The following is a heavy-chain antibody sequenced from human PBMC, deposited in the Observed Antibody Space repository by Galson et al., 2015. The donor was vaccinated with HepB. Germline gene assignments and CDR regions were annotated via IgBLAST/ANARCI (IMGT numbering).Heavy chain of an antibody. Sequence: SETLSLTCTVSGDSISSSHWWTWVRQAPGKGLEWIGEMYHSGSPKSTPSLKSRVTISVDTSKHQFSLRLTPVTAADTAVYYCARDRFADDALDIWGQGTVVTVSS. CDR2: MYHSGSP. J-gene: IGHJ3*02. V-gene: IGHV4-4*02. CDR1: GDSISSSHW. CDR3: ARDRFADDALDI.